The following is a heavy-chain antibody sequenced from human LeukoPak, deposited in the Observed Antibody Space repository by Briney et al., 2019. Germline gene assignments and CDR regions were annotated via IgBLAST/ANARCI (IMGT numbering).Heavy chain of an antibody. CDR1: GFTFSSYG. CDR3: ARDAGLTIGSGSYPPLDY. Sequence: GGSLRLSCAASGFTFSSYGMHWVRQAPGKGLEWVAVIWYDGSNKYYADSVKGRFTISRDNSKNTLYLQMNSLRAEDTAVYYCARDAGLTIGSGSYPPLDYWGQGTLVTVS. CDR2: IWYDGSNK. J-gene: IGHJ4*02. V-gene: IGHV3-33*01. D-gene: IGHD3-10*01.